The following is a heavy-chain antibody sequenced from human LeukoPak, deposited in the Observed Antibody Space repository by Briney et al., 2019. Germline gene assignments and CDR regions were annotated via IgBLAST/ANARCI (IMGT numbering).Heavy chain of an antibody. V-gene: IGHV1-18*04. CDR3: ATSSSSWYYFDY. J-gene: IGHJ4*02. CDR2: ISAYNGNT. CDR1: SYTFTSYG. Sequence: ASVKVSCKASSYTFTSYGISWVRQAPGQGLEWMGWISAYNGNTNYAQKLQGRVTMTTDTSTSTAYMELRSLRSDDTAVYYCATSSSSWYYFDYWGQGTLVTVSS. D-gene: IGHD6-13*01.